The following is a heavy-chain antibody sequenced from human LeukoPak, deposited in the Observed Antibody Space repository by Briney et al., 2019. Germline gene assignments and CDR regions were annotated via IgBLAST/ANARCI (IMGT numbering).Heavy chain of an antibody. CDR2: ISSSSSYI. CDR1: GFTFGDSP. V-gene: IGHV3-21*01. D-gene: IGHD3-3*01. J-gene: IGHJ5*02. Sequence: KTGGSLRLSCTASGFTFGDSPMTWVRQAPGKGLEWVSSISSSSSYIYYADSVKGRFTISRDNAKNSLYLQMNSLRAEDTAVYYCARDPITIFGVAGFDPWGQGTLVTVSS. CDR3: ARDPITIFGVAGFDP.